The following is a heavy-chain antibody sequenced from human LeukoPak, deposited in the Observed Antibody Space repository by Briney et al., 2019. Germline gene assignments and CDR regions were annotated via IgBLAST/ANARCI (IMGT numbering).Heavy chain of an antibody. CDR3: ARCFVSYGVLD. Sequence: SVTLSLTCTVSGGSISSYYWSWIRQPPGKGLEWIGYIYYSGSTNYNPSLKSRVTISVDTSKNQFSLKLSSVTAADTAVYYCARCFVSYGVLDWGQGTLVTVSS. J-gene: IGHJ4*02. CDR2: IYYSGST. D-gene: IGHD5-18*01. CDR1: GGSISSYY. V-gene: IGHV4-59*01.